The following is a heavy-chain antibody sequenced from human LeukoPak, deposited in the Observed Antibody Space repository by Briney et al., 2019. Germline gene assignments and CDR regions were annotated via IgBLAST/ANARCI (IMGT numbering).Heavy chain of an antibody. D-gene: IGHD1-14*01. CDR2: ISGPGSST. V-gene: IGHV3-23*01. J-gene: IGHJ4*02. CDR3: AKGGITMTDYYFDY. Sequence: PGGSLRLSCAASGFSFSTNAMSWVRQAPGKGLEWVSAISGPGSSTYYADSVKGRFTISRDNSKNTLYLQMNSLRAEDTAVYYCAKGGITMTDYYFDYWGQGTLVTVSS. CDR1: GFSFSTNA.